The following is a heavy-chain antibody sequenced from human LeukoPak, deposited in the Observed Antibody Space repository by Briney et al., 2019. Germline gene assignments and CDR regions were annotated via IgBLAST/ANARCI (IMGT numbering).Heavy chain of an antibody. V-gene: IGHV5-51*01. D-gene: IGHD3-3*01. CDR3: ARRPGRSGYYRRYFDY. CDR1: GYSFTSYW. Sequence: GESLKISCKGSGYSFTSYWIGWVRQMPGKGLEWMGIIYPGDSDTRYSPSFQGQVTSSADKSISTAYLQWSSLKASDTAMYYCARRPGRSGYYRRYFDYWGQGTLVTVSS. J-gene: IGHJ4*02. CDR2: IYPGDSDT.